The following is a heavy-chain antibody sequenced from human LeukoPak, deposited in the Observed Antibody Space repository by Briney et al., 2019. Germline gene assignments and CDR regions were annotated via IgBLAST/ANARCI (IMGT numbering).Heavy chain of an antibody. Sequence: GGSLRLSCAASGFTLSSYAMSWVRQAPGKGLEWVSAISAGGDGTYYADSVKGRFTISRDNSKNTLYLQMNSLRAEDTAIYYCAKSWSSSGYYYFDYWGQGTLVTVSS. V-gene: IGHV3-23*01. J-gene: IGHJ4*02. CDR2: ISAGGDGT. CDR1: GFTLSSYA. CDR3: AKSWSSSGYYYFDY. D-gene: IGHD3-22*01.